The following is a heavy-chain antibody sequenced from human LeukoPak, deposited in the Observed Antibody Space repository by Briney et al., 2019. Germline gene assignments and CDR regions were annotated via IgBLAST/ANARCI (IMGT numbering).Heavy chain of an antibody. CDR3: ARDGVPVVDY. Sequence: SETLSLTCTVSGYSISSGYYWGWIRQPPGKGLEWIGSIYHSGRTFYNPSLKSRVTISVDTSKNQFSLKLSSVTAADTAVYYCARDGVPVVDYWGQGTLVTVSS. D-gene: IGHD3-3*01. V-gene: IGHV4-38-2*02. CDR2: IYHSGRT. J-gene: IGHJ4*02. CDR1: GYSISSGYY.